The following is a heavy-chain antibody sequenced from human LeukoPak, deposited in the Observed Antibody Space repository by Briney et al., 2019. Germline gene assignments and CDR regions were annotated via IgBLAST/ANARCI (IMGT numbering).Heavy chain of an antibody. V-gene: IGHV3-11*01. CDR2: ISNSGFTT. CDR3: AREDSGGNSFDY. CDR1: GFTLSDYY. Sequence: GGSVRLSCVASGFTLSDYYVSWIRQSPGRGLEWVAFISNSGFTTYYADSVKGRFTVSRDKAKDSVSLQMNSLRAEDTARYYCAREDSGGNSFDYWGLGTQVTVS. D-gene: IGHD4/OR15-4a*01. J-gene: IGHJ4*02.